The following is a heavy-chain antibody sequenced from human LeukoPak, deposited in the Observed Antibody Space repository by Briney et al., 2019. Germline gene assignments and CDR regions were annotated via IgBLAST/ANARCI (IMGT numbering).Heavy chain of an antibody. CDR3: ARGPGFDY. CDR1: GGSISSGNYY. CDR2: IYTSGST. D-gene: IGHD1-14*01. V-gene: IGHV4-61*02. Sequence: SQTLSLTCTVSGGSISSGNYYWTWLRQPAGKGLEWIGRIYTSGSTNYNPSLKSRVTISADTSKNQFSLKLSSVTAADTAVYYCARGPGFDYWGQGTLVTVSS. J-gene: IGHJ4*02.